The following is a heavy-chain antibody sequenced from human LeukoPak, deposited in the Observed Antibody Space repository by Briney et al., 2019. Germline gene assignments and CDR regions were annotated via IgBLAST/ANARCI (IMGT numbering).Heavy chain of an antibody. V-gene: IGHV1-8*01. CDR3: ARTPYDFWSDYYES. D-gene: IGHD3-3*01. CDR1: GYAFISFG. J-gene: IGHJ4*02. Sequence: ASVKVSCKTSGYAFISFGISWVRQATGQGLEWMGWMNPNSGNTDYAQKFQGRFTITRDTSLATVYMELRDLRSEDTAVYYCARTPYDFWSDYYESWGQGTLVTVSS. CDR2: MNPNSGNT.